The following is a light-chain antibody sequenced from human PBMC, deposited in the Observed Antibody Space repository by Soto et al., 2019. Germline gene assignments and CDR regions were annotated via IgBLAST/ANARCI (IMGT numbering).Light chain of an antibody. CDR2: AAS. Sequence: DIQLTQSPSSPSASVGDRVTITCRASQSISSYLNWYQQKPGKAPKLLIYAASSLQSGVPSRFSGSGSGTDFTLTISSLEPEDFAVYYCQQRSNWLWTFGQGTKVDIK. CDR3: QQRSNWLWT. V-gene: IGKV1-39*01. CDR1: QSISSY. J-gene: IGKJ1*01.